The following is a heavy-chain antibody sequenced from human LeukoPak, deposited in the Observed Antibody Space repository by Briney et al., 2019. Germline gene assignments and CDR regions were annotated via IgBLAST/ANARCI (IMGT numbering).Heavy chain of an antibody. Sequence: PGGSLRLSCAASGFTFSSYELNWVRQAPGKGLEWVSYISYSDDTIYYADSVKGRFTISRDNAKNSLYLQMNSLRAEDTAVYYCVGGDYWGQGTLVTVSS. CDR3: VGGDY. J-gene: IGHJ4*02. CDR2: ISYSDDTI. V-gene: IGHV3-48*03. CDR1: GFTFSSYE.